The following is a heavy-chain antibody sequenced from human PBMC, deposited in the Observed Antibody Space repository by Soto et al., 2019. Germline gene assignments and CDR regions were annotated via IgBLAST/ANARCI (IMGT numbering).Heavy chain of an antibody. CDR2: INSDGSST. V-gene: IGHV3-74*01. J-gene: IGHJ4*02. D-gene: IGHD3-22*01. CDR3: AKDEYYYSRSGYYIFDS. CDR1: GFTFSNYW. Sequence: GGSLRLSCAASGFTFSNYWMHWVRQAPGKGLMWVSRINSDGSSTTYADSVKGRFTISRDNSKKTLYLQMNSLRPEDTALYYCAKDEYYYSRSGYYIFDSWGQGTLVTVSS.